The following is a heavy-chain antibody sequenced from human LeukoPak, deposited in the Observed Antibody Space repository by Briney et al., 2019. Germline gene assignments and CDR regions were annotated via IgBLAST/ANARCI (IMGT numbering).Heavy chain of an antibody. Sequence: GESLKISCKCTGCSFTSYWIGWVRQMPGKGLEWMGIIYPGDSDTRYSPSFQGQVTISADKSISTAYLQWSSLKASDTAMYYCARLGNPVLLLPFDYWGQGTLVTVSS. V-gene: IGHV5-51*01. D-gene: IGHD3-10*01. J-gene: IGHJ4*02. CDR3: ARLGNPVLLLPFDY. CDR2: IYPGDSDT. CDR1: GCSFTSYW.